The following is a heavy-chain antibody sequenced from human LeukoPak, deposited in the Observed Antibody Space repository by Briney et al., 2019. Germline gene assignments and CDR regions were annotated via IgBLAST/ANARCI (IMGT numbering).Heavy chain of an antibody. D-gene: IGHD3-3*01. Sequence: SVKVSCKASGGTFSSYAISWVRQAPGQGLEWMGGIIPIFGTANYAQKFQSRVTITADESTSTAYMELSSLRSEDTAVYYCARATLYDFWSGYSYYYYMDVWGKGTTVTVSS. V-gene: IGHV1-69*13. CDR3: ARATLYDFWSGYSYYYYMDV. CDR1: GGTFSSYA. CDR2: IIPIFGTA. J-gene: IGHJ6*03.